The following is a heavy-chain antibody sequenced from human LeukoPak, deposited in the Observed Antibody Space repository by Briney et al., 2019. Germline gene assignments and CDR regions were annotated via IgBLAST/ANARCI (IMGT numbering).Heavy chain of an antibody. V-gene: IGHV3-30*15. CDR1: GFTFSSYA. CDR3: ASGYCSSTSCYTHY. Sequence: GGSLRLSCAASGFTFSSYAMHWVRQAPGKGLEWVAVISYDGSNKYYADSVKGRFTISRDNSKNTLYLQMSSLRAEDTAVYYCASGYCSSTSCYTHYWGQGTLVTVSS. D-gene: IGHD2-2*02. CDR2: ISYDGSNK. J-gene: IGHJ4*02.